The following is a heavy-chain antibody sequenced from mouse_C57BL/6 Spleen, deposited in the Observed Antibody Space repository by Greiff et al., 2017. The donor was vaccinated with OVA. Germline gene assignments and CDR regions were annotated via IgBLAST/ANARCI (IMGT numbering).Heavy chain of an antibody. J-gene: IGHJ2*01. CDR1: GYTFTSYW. CDR3: ARCYGSSYYFDD. D-gene: IGHD1-1*01. V-gene: IGHV1-69*01. Sequence: VQLQESGAELVMPGASVKLSCKASGYTFTSYWMHWVKQRPGQGLEWIGEIDPSDSYTNYNQKFKGKSTLTVDKSSSTAYMQLSSLTSEDSAVYYCARCYGSSYYFDDWGQGTTLTVSS. CDR2: IDPSDSYT.